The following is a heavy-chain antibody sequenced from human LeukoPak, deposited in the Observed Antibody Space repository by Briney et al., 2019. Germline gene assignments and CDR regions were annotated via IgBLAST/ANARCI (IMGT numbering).Heavy chain of an antibody. J-gene: IGHJ5*02. CDR1: GFTFSSYS. CDR2: ISSASNTI. V-gene: IGHV3-48*01. D-gene: IGHD3-10*01. Sequence: GGSLRLSCAASGFTFSSYSMNWVRQAPGKGLEWISYISSASNTIYYADSVKGRFTISRDNAKNSVYLQMNSLRGEDTAMYYCARDGWFGDYNWFDPWGQGTLVTVSS. CDR3: ARDGWFGDYNWFDP.